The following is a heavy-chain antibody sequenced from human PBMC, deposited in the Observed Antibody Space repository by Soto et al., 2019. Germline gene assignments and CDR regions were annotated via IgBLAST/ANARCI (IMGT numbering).Heavy chain of an antibody. V-gene: IGHV3-43*02. CDR3: AKDKALYHYYGMDV. D-gene: IGHD6-6*01. J-gene: IGHJ6*02. CDR2: ISGDGGST. Sequence: GGSLRLSYAASGFTFDDYAMHWVRQAPGKGLEWVSLISGDGGSTYYADSVKGRFTISRDNSKNSLYLQMNSLRTEDTALYYCAKDKALYHYYGMDVWGQGTTVTVSS. CDR1: GFTFDDYA.